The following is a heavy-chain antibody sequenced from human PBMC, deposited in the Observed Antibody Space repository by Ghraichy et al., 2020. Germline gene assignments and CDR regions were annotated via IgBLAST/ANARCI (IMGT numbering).Heavy chain of an antibody. CDR1: GYSFTSYW. V-gene: IGHV5-51*01. Sequence: GESLNISCKGSGYSFTSYWIGWVRQMPGKGLEWMGIIYPGDSDTRYSPSFQGQVTISADKSISTAYLQWSSLKASDTAMYYCARLLYYYDSSGYAFDYWGQGTLVTVSS. D-gene: IGHD3-22*01. J-gene: IGHJ4*02. CDR2: IYPGDSDT. CDR3: ARLLYYYDSSGYAFDY.